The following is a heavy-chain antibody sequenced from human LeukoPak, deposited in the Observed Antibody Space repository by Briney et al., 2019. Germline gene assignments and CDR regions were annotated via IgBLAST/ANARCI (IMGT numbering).Heavy chain of an antibody. CDR2: IYPGDSDT. J-gene: IGHJ4*02. CDR3: ARRDPYTSSPYTFDY. D-gene: IGHD6-6*01. CDR1: GYSFTSYW. Sequence: GEYLKISCKGSGYSFTSYWIGWVRQMPGKGLEWMWIIYPGDSDTRYSPSFQGQVTISADKSISTAYLQWSSLKASDTAMYYCARRDPYTSSPYTFDYWGQGTLVTVSS. V-gene: IGHV5-51*01.